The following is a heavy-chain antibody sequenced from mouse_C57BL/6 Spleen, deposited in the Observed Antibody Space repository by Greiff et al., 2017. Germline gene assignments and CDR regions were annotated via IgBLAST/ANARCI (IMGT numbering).Heavy chain of an antibody. V-gene: IGHV1-69*01. CDR3: AREGYYGTKASWFAY. D-gene: IGHD1-1*01. CDR2: IDPSDSYT. Sequence: VQLQQPGAELVMPGASVKLSCKASGYTFTSYWMHWVKQRPGQGLEWIGEIDPSDSYTNYNQKFKGKSTLTVDKSSSTAYMQLSSLTSEDSAVYYVAREGYYGTKASWFAYWGQGTLVTVSA. CDR1: GYTFTSYW. J-gene: IGHJ3*01.